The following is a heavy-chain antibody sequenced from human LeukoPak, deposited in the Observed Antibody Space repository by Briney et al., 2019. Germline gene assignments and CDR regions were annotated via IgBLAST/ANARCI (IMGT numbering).Heavy chain of an antibody. V-gene: IGHV1-69*04. CDR2: IIPILGIA. CDR1: GGTFSSYA. D-gene: IGHD2-2*02. CDR3: ARIHCSSTSCYTTYGMDV. Sequence: SVTVSCKASGGTFSSYAISWVRQAPGQGLEWMGRIIPILGIANYAQKFQGRVTITADKSTSTAYMELRSLRSDDTAVYYCARIHCSSTSCYTTYGMDVWGQGTTVTVSS. J-gene: IGHJ6*02.